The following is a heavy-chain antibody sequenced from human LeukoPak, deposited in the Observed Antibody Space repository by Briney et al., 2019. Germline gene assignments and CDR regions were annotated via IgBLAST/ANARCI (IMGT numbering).Heavy chain of an antibody. Sequence: GGSLTRSCAASGFNVSNNYMSWVRQAQGKGREWVLVMYSGRSTYYADSVKHRFIMTRDNSKNTVYLQMDSLRAEDTAVYYSARDRGAAAGNWGQGPLVTVSS. CDR3: ARDRGAAAGN. V-gene: IGHV3-53*01. J-gene: IGHJ4*02. CDR2: MYSGRST. CDR1: GFNVSNNY. D-gene: IGHD6-13*01.